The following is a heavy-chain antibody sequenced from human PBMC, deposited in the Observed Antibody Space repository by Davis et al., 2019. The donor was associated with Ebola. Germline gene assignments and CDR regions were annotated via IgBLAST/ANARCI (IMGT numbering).Heavy chain of an antibody. CDR1: GGSISGGDYF. J-gene: IGHJ4*02. CDR2: IYHSGNA. CDR3: ARAQFPTTSDH. D-gene: IGHD1-1*01. Sequence: MPSETLSLTCTVSGGSISGGDYFWSWIRQPPGKGLEWIGYIYHSGNAYYSPSLKSRVTISVDTSKNQFSLRVRSVTAADTAVYYCARAQFPTTSDHWGQGTLVTVSS. V-gene: IGHV4-30-4*01.